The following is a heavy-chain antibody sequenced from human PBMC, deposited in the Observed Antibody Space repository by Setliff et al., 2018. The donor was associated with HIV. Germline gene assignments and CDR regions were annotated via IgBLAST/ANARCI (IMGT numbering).Heavy chain of an antibody. V-gene: IGHV4-61*09. D-gene: IGHD5-12*01. Sequence: SETLSLTCTVSGASISSGSYYWSWIRQPAGKGLEWIGHIYTSGSTNYNPSLKSRVTISIDTSKSQFSLKLTSVTTADTAMYYCAGRGGYNDWYFDYWGQGALVTSPQ. CDR1: GASISSGSYY. CDR3: AGRGGYNDWYFDY. CDR2: IYTSGST. J-gene: IGHJ4*02.